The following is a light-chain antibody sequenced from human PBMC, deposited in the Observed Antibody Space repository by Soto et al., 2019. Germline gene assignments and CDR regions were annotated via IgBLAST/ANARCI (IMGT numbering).Light chain of an antibody. CDR3: SSYAGSNNFEV. Sequence: QSVLTQPPSASGSPGQSVTISCTGTSSDVGGYNYVSWYQQHPGKAPKLIIYDVTKRPSGVPDRFSGSKSGNTASLTVSGLQAEDEAEYYCSSYAGSNNFEVFGTGTKVTVL. CDR1: SSDVGGYNY. CDR2: DVT. J-gene: IGLJ1*01. V-gene: IGLV2-8*01.